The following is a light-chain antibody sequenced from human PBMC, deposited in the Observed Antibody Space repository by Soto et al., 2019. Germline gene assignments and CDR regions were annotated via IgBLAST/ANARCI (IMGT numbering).Light chain of an antibody. J-gene: IGKJ2*01. CDR1: QTISTY. CDR3: QQSDSTPYN. Sequence: DIQMTQSPSSLSASVGDRVTITCRASQTISTYLNWYQQKPGKAPRLLIYDACSLLSGVPSRFSGSRSGTDFTLTIASLQPEDFSTYYCQQSDSTPYNFGQGTKVEI. CDR2: DAC. V-gene: IGKV1-39*01.